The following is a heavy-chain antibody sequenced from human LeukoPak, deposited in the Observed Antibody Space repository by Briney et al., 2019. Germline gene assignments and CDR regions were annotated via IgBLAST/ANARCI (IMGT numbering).Heavy chain of an antibody. D-gene: IGHD5-24*01. CDR3: AREISRPVYHGNIDY. Sequence: SETLSLTCSVSRGSISSPNYYWGWLRQSPGKGLEWIGYIYSSGSTNYNPSLKGRLTISVDMSKNQFSLKVNSVTAEDTAVDYCAREISRPVYHGNIDYWGQGTLVTVSS. J-gene: IGHJ4*02. CDR1: RGSISSPNYY. CDR2: IYSSGST. V-gene: IGHV4-61*05.